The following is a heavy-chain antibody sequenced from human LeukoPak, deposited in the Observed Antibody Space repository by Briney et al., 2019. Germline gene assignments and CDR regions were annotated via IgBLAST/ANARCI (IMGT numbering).Heavy chain of an antibody. V-gene: IGHV3-23*01. CDR2: VSGSGGST. CDR1: GFTFSSYA. Sequence: SGGSLRLSCAASGFTFSSYAMSWVRQAPGKGLEWVSVVSGSGGSTYYADSVKGRFTISRDNSKNTLHLQMNSLRAEDTAVYYCARDQYYGSGTYYNSSKGYFDYWGQGTLVTVSS. CDR3: ARDQYYGSGTYYNSSKGYFDY. J-gene: IGHJ4*02. D-gene: IGHD3-10*01.